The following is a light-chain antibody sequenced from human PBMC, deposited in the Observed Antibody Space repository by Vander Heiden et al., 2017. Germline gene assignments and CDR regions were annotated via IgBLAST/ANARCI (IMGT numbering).Light chain of an antibody. CDR3: QSAESSGKYSVV. V-gene: IGLV3-25*03. Sequence: SSDLTQPPSVSVSPGQTAKLTCAGAVLARQNAYWYQQKPGQAPLLLIYSDIKRRPGIPERYSGSISGTIVTLTISDVQAEDEADDYCQSAESSGKYSVVFGGGTQLTVL. CDR1: VLARQN. CDR2: SDI. J-gene: IGLJ2*01.